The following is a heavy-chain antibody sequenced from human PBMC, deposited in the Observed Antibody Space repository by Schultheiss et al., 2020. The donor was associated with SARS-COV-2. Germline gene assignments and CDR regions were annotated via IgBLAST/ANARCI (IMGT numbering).Heavy chain of an antibody. J-gene: IGHJ4*02. V-gene: IGHV4-59*01. CDR1: GGAISTYY. CDR3: ARKQYDAPYFDY. CDR2: VYYSGST. Sequence: SETLSLTCTVSGGAISTYYGSWIRQPPGKGLEWIGNVYYSGSTNYNPSLQSRVTMSVDTSTKEFSLNLNSVSAADTAVYYCARKQYDAPYFDYWGQGILVTVSS. D-gene: IGHD1-1*01.